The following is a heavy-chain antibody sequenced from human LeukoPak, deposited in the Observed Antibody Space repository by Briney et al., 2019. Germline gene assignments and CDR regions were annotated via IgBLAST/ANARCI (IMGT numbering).Heavy chain of an antibody. CDR3: AREGDYGTDAFDI. Sequence: ASVKVSCKASGYTFTGYYMHWVRQAPGQGLEWMGWISAYNGNTNYAQKLQGRVTMTTDTSTSTAYMELRSLRSDDTAVYYCAREGDYGTDAFDIWGQGTMVTVSS. D-gene: IGHD4-17*01. CDR2: ISAYNGNT. J-gene: IGHJ3*02. V-gene: IGHV1-18*04. CDR1: GYTFTGYY.